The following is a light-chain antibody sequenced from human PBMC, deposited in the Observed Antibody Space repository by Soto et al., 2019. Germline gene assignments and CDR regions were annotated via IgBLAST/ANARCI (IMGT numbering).Light chain of an antibody. J-gene: IGKJ1*01. CDR2: DAS. CDR1: QSVSNN. V-gene: IGKV3-15*01. Sequence: ILMTQSPATLSGSPGERATLSCRASQSVSNNLACYQQKPGQAPGLLIYDASTRATGIPARFSGSWSGTEFTLTISGLPSEDFAVYYCQQYNNWPPWTFGQGPKVEIK. CDR3: QQYNNWPPWT.